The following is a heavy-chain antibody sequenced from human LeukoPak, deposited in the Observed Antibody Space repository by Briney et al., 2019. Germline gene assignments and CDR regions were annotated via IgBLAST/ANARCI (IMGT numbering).Heavy chain of an antibody. Sequence: ASVKVSCKASGYTFTSYGISWVRQAPGKGLEWMGLVDPEDGETIYAEKFQGRVTITADTSTDTAYMELSRLRSDDTAVYFCAREGSDSTRLPIWGQGTLVTVSS. CDR3: AREGSDSTRLPI. CDR1: GYTFTSYG. D-gene: IGHD2-2*01. J-gene: IGHJ3*02. V-gene: IGHV1-69-2*01. CDR2: VDPEDGET.